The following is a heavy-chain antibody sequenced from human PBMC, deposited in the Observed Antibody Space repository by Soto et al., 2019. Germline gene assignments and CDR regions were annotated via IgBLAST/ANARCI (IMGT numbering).Heavy chain of an antibody. D-gene: IGHD3-3*01. Sequence: SETLSLTCTVSGGSISSSSFYWGWIRQPPGKGLEWIGSIYYSGSTYYNPSLKSRVSMSVDASKNQFSLKLSSVTAADTAVYYCARSVRVRGRFLEPKGFWFDPWGQGTLVTVSS. CDR1: GGSISSSSFY. CDR3: ARSVRVRGRFLEPKGFWFDP. J-gene: IGHJ5*02. CDR2: IYYSGST. V-gene: IGHV4-39*01.